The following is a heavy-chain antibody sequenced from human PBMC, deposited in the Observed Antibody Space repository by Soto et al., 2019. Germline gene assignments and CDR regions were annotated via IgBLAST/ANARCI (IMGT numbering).Heavy chain of an antibody. J-gene: IGHJ4*02. Sequence: KTSETLSLTCAVYGGSFSGYYWSWIRQPPGKGLEWIGEINHSGSTNYNPSLKSRVTISVDTSKNQFSLKLSSVTAADAAVYYCAIWTDSSSWYSYWGQGTLVTVSS. D-gene: IGHD6-13*01. CDR1: GGSFSGYY. CDR3: AIWTDSSSWYSY. V-gene: IGHV4-34*01. CDR2: INHSGST.